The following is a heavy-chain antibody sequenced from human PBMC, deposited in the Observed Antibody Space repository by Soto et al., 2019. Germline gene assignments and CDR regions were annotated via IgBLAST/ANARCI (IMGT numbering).Heavy chain of an antibody. CDR1: GLTFTNAW. Sequence: EVQLVESGGGLVKPGGSLRLSCAASGLTFTNAWMNWVRQAPGKGLEWVGRIKSTPDGGTTDYGAPVKGRFTISRDDSKDTLYLQMNSLKNEDTAVYYCTTGRSVLVRGISNYWGLGTLVTVSP. D-gene: IGHD3-10*01. V-gene: IGHV3-15*01. J-gene: IGHJ4*02. CDR3: TTGRSVLVRGISNY. CDR2: IKSTPDGGTT.